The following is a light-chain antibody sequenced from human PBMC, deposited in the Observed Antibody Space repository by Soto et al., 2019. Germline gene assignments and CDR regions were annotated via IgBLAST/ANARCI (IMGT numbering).Light chain of an antibody. Sequence: QLVLTQSPSASASLGASVKLTCTLSSGHSSYAIAWHQQQPEKGPRYLMKLKSDGSQSKGDGIPDRFSGSSSGAARYLTISSLQSEDEADYYCQTCETGIRLVFGGGTKLTVL. CDR2: LKSDGSQ. J-gene: IGLJ2*01. CDR1: SGHSSYA. CDR3: QTCETGIRLV. V-gene: IGLV4-69*01.